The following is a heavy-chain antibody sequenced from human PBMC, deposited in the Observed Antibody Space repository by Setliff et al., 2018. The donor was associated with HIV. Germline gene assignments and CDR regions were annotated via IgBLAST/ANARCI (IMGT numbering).Heavy chain of an antibody. V-gene: IGHV1-18*01. CDR2: ISTYSDET. J-gene: IGHJ6*02. Sequence: ASVKVSCKPSGYTFTAYGLGWVRQAPGQGLEWMGWISTYSDETSYAQKLQGRVTMTTDTSTSTAYMELRRLRFDDTAVYYCARDVEHMMDVWGQGTTVTVSS. CDR1: GYTFTAYG. CDR3: ARDVEHMMDV.